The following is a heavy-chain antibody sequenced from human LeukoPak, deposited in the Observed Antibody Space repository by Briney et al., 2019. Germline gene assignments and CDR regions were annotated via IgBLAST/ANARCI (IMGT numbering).Heavy chain of an antibody. CDR1: GFTFSDYA. J-gene: IGHJ4*02. D-gene: IGHD3-3*01. V-gene: IGHV3-23*01. CDR2: TGGSGGRT. Sequence: VGSLRLSCSASGFTFSDYAMSWVRQAPGTGLEWVSSTGGSGGRTYYAASVKGRSTISRDNAKNTLFLQVNSLRAGDTAIYYCVKGGQRYDFWRFDYWGQGTLVTVSS. CDR3: VKGGQRYDFWRFDY.